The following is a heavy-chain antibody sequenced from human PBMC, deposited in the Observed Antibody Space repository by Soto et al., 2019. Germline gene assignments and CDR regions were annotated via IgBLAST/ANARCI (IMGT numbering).Heavy chain of an antibody. CDR3: ARQDPRTMVRGGFHYYYSYGMDV. D-gene: IGHD3-10*01. Sequence: QVQLVQSGAEVKKPGSSVKVSCKASGGTFSSYAISWVRQAPGQGLEWMGGIIPIFGTANYAQKFQGRVTITADESTSTAYMELSSLRSEDTAVYYCARQDPRTMVRGGFHYYYSYGMDVWGQGTTVTVSS. CDR1: GGTFSSYA. V-gene: IGHV1-69*12. CDR2: IIPIFGTA. J-gene: IGHJ6*02.